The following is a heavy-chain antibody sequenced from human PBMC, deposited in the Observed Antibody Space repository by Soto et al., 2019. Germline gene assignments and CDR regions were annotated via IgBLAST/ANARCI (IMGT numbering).Heavy chain of an antibody. Sequence: GGSLRLSCAASGFTFSTNAMSWVRQAPGMGLEFVSLISGSGNTIYYADSVKGRFTISRDNSKNTVSLQMNSLRAGDTAVYYCAKVGYDTYGYYLRSLDYWGQGTLVTVS. V-gene: IGHV3-23*01. CDR3: AKVGYDTYGYYLRSLDY. CDR2: ISGSGNTI. D-gene: IGHD3-3*01. J-gene: IGHJ4*02. CDR1: GFTFSTNA.